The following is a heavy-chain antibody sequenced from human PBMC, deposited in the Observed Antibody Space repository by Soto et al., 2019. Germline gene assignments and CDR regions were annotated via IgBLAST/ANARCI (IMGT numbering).Heavy chain of an antibody. Sequence: QVQLVQSGAEVRKPGASVKVSCKASGCTFTGYYMHWVRQAPGQGLEWMGWINPNSGGTNYAQKLQGRVTMTRDPSISTAYMELSRLRSDDTAVYYCARDIDMDIVVEVAATAPGYWGQGTLVTVSS. CDR2: INPNSGGT. D-gene: IGHD2-15*01. CDR3: ARDIDMDIVVEVAATAPGY. J-gene: IGHJ4*02. V-gene: IGHV1-2*02. CDR1: GCTFTGYY.